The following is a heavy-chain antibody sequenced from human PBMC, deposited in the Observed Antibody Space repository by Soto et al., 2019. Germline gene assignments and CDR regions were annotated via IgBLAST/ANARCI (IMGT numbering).Heavy chain of an antibody. V-gene: IGHV4-34*01. CDR1: GGSFSGYY. CDR3: ARSYDYIWGSCRCNYCDYMAF. J-gene: IGHJ6*03. CDR2: INHSGST. D-gene: IGHD3-16*02. Sequence: SETLSLTCAVYGGSFSGYYWSWIRQPPGKGLEWIGEINHSGSTNSNPSLKSRVTISVDTSKNQFSRKLSSVPAADTAAYYCARSYDYIWGSCRCNYCDYMAFWGKGTTVTGSS.